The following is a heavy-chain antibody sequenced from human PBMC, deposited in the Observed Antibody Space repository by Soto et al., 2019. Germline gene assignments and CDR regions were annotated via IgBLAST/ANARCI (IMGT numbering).Heavy chain of an antibody. CDR2: IYHSGST. CDR1: GASMSNYS. V-gene: IGHV4-59*12. D-gene: IGHD3-9*01. CDR3: ARGRGGLRYFDWLPFGY. J-gene: IGHJ4*02. Sequence: PSETLSLTCTVSGASMSNYSWSWIRQPPGKGLEWIGYIYHSGSTYYNPSLKSRVTISVDTSKNQFSLKLSSVTAADTAVYYCARGRGGLRYFDWLPFGYWGQGTLVT.